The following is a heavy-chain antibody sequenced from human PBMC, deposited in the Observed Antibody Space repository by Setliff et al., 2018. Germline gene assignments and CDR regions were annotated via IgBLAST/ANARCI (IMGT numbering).Heavy chain of an antibody. J-gene: IGHJ1*01. CDR3: ARRAVTAEYFQH. CDR2: IYPGDSDT. Sequence: GESLKISCKGSGYSFTTYWIGWVRQMPGKGLEWMGIIYPGDSDTRYSPSFQGQVTIPADKSISTAYLQLSSLKASDTAIYYCARRAVTAEYFQHWGHGTLVTSPQ. CDR1: GYSFTTYW. V-gene: IGHV5-51*01. D-gene: IGHD4-17*01.